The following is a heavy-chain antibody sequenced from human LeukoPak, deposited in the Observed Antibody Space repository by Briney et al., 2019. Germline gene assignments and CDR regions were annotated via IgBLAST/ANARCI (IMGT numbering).Heavy chain of an antibody. V-gene: IGHV3-43*01. J-gene: IGHJ4*02. CDR2: ISWDGGST. D-gene: IGHD3-9*01. Sequence: GGSLRLSCAASGFTFDDYTMHWVRQAPGKGLEWVSLISWDGGSTYYADSVKGRFTISRDNSKNTLYLQMNNLRAEDTAIYYCAKAANYDILTGYYLDYWGQGTLVTVSS. CDR1: GFTFDDYT. CDR3: AKAANYDILTGYYLDY.